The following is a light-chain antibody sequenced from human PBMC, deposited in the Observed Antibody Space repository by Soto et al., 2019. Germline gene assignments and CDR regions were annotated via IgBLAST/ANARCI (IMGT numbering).Light chain of an antibody. CDR2: DVS. CDR1: SSDVGGHNS. J-gene: IGLJ1*01. Sequence: QSVLTQPASVSGSPGQSITISCTGTSSDVGGHNSVSWYRQDPGKAPKLMIYDVSNRPSGVSDRFSGSKSGNTASLTISGLQIEDEADYYCSSFTGSSNVFGTGTKVAVL. CDR3: SSFTGSSNV. V-gene: IGLV2-14*01.